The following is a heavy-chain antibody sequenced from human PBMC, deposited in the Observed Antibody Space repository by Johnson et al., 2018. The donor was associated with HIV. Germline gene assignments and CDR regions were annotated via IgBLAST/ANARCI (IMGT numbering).Heavy chain of an antibody. CDR2: ISYDGSNK. CDR1: GFTFSSYW. D-gene: IGHD5-18*01. CDR3: ARAQYNYALGRGAFDI. J-gene: IGHJ3*02. Sequence: QVQLLESGGGLVQPGGSLRLSCAASGFTFSSYWMSWVRQAPGKGLEWVAVISYDGSNKYYADSVKGRFTISRDNSKNTLYLQMNSLRAEDTAVYYCARAQYNYALGRGAFDIWGQGTMVTVSS. V-gene: IGHV3-30-3*01.